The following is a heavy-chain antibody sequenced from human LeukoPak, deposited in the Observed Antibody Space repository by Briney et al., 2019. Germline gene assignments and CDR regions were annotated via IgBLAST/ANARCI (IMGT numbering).Heavy chain of an antibody. J-gene: IGHJ5*02. CDR3: ARANYDILTGWWFDP. Sequence: SETLSLTCTVSGGFITGHYWSWVRQPAGKALEDIGRIFTTGTTDYNPSLESRVTMSLDTSKNQFSLQLTSVTAADMAVYYCARANYDILTGWWFDPWGQGTLVTVSS. CDR2: IFTTGTT. CDR1: GGFITGHY. D-gene: IGHD3-9*01. V-gene: IGHV4-4*07.